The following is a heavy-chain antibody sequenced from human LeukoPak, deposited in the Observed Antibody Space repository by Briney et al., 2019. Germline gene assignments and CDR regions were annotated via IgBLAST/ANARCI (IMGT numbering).Heavy chain of an antibody. CDR1: GYTFTSYY. CDR3: ARDLYYDSSGPVGMDV. D-gene: IGHD3-22*01. CDR2: INPSGGST. V-gene: IGHV1-46*01. J-gene: IGHJ6*02. Sequence: ASVKVSCKASGYTFTSYYMYWVRQAPGQGLEWMGIINPSGGSTSYAQKFQGRVTMTRNTSIGTAYMELSSLRSEDTAVYYCARDLYYDSSGPVGMDVWGQGTTVTVSS.